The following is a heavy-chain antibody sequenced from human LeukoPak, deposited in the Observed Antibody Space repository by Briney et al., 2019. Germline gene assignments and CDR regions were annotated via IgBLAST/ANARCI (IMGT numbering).Heavy chain of an antibody. CDR3: ARSEGKGVVDY. Sequence: GGSLRLSCEVSGFTLSSYWMSWVRQAPGKGLEWVANINQDGSETYCVDSLNGRFTVSKDNAKQSLYLQMNSLRAEDTAVYYCARSEGKGVVDYWGQGTLVTVSS. D-gene: IGHD1-14*01. J-gene: IGHJ4*02. CDR1: GFTLSSYW. CDR2: INQDGSET. V-gene: IGHV3-7*01.